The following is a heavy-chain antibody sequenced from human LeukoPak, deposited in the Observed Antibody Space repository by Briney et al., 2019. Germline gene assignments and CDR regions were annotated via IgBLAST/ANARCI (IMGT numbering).Heavy chain of an antibody. D-gene: IGHD4-17*01. V-gene: IGHV1-69*06. CDR2: IIPIFGTA. J-gene: IGHJ6*03. Sequence: GASVKVSCKASGGTFSSYAIGWVRQAPGQGLEWMGGIIPIFGTANYAQKFQGRVTITADKSTSTAYMELSSLRSEDTAVYYCARDIVDYGDDYYYYYYMDVWGKGTTVTVSS. CDR3: ARDIVDYGDDYYYYYYMDV. CDR1: GGTFSSYA.